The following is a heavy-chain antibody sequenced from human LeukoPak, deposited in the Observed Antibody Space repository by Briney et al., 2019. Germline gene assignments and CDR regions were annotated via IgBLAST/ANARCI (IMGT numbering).Heavy chain of an antibody. CDR2: ISGSGGST. Sequence: GGSLRLSCEGSAFIFSGHWMNWVRQAPGKGLEWVSGISGSGGSTYYADSVKGRFTISRDNSKNTLYLQMNSLRAEDTAVYYCLYYYDSSGYTLDYWGQGTLVTVSS. CDR1: AFIFSGHW. V-gene: IGHV3-23*01. CDR3: LYYYDSSGYTLDY. D-gene: IGHD3-22*01. J-gene: IGHJ4*02.